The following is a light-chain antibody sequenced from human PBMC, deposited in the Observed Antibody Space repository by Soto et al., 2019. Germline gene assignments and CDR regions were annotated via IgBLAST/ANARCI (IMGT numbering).Light chain of an antibody. J-gene: IGKJ5*01. CDR2: WAS. CDR1: QSFLYSSNNKNY. V-gene: IGKV4-1*01. CDR3: QQYYSTPIT. Sequence: DIVMTQSPDSLAVSLGERATINFKSIQSFLYSSNNKNYLAWYQQKPGQPPKLLIYWASTRESGVPDRFSGSGSGTDFTLTISSLQAEDVAVYYCQQYYSTPITFGQGTRLEIK.